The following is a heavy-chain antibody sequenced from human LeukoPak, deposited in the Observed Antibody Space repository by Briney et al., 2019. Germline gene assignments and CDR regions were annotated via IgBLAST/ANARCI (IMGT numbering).Heavy chain of an antibody. Sequence: PGGSLRLSCAASGFMFSSYWMSWVRQAPGKGLEWVANINRDASEKYYADSVKGRFTISRDNAKSSLFLQMTSLRADDTAVYYCARDDPAVYATYDHWGQGTLVTVSS. CDR3: ARDDPAVYATYDH. J-gene: IGHJ4*02. CDR1: GFMFSSYW. D-gene: IGHD2-8*01. V-gene: IGHV3-7*01. CDR2: INRDASEK.